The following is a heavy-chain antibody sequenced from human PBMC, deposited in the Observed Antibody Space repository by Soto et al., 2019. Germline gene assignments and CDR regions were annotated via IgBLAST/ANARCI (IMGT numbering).Heavy chain of an antibody. J-gene: IGHJ6*02. Sequence: SVKVSCKASGGTFSSYAISWVRQAPGQGLEWVGGIIPIFGTANYAQKFQGRVTITADESTSTAYMELSSLRSEDTAVYYCARRAVVPAAIQGAGYYYYYGMDVWGQGTTVTVSS. CDR3: ARRAVVPAAIQGAGYYYYYGMDV. D-gene: IGHD2-2*02. CDR1: GGTFSSYA. CDR2: IIPIFGTA. V-gene: IGHV1-69*13.